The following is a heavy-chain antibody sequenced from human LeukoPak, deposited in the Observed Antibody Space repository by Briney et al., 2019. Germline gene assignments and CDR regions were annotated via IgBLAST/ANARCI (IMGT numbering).Heavy chain of an antibody. CDR1: GFTFSRYA. CDR3: ANIYGDYGGDY. J-gene: IGHJ4*02. V-gene: IGHV3-23*01. CDR2: ISGSGGST. D-gene: IGHD4-17*01. Sequence: GGSLRLSCAASGFTFSRYAMSWVRQAPGKRLQWISAISGSGGSTYYADSVKGRFTISRDNSKNTLYLQMNSLRAEDTAVYYCANIYGDYGGDYWGQGTLVTVSS.